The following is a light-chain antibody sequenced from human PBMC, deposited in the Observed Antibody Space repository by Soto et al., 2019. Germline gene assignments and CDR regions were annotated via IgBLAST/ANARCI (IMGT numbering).Light chain of an antibody. CDR2: LTS. CDR3: HQRQSWPRT. Sequence: EIVLTQSPATLSSFPGDRFTLSCRASQAVNTRLAWYQHKPGQAPRLLIYLTSNRAAGIPARFSGSGSGTDFTLTISDVEPEDFAVYYCHQRQSWPRTFGQGTKVDIK. CDR1: QAVNTR. J-gene: IGKJ1*01. V-gene: IGKV3-11*01.